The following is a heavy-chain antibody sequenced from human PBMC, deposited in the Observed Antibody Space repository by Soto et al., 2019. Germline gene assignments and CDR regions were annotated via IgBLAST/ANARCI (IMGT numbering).Heavy chain of an antibody. J-gene: IGHJ6*03. V-gene: IGHV4-59*08. CDR3: ARKSFVVVPAPPVGYYYMDV. CDR1: GGSISSYY. CDR2: IYYSGST. Sequence: SETLSLTCTVSGGSISSYYWSWIRQPPGKGLEWIGYIYYSGSTNYNPSLKSRVTISVDTSKNQFSLKLSSVTAADTAVYYCARKSFVVVPAPPVGYYYMDVWGKGTTVPVSS. D-gene: IGHD2-2*01.